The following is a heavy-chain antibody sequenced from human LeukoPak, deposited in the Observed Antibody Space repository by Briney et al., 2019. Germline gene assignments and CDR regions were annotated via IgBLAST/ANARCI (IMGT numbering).Heavy chain of an antibody. V-gene: IGHV3-23*01. Sequence: AGRSLTLSCAASGFTFSSYAMSWVRQAPGKGLECLSAISGSGGSTYYADSVKGPLTISRDNSTNKLYLQMNSLRAEATAVYYCAKASHYDILTGYYTLGGYFDSWGQGTLVTVSS. CDR2: ISGSGGST. D-gene: IGHD3-9*01. J-gene: IGHJ4*02. CDR1: GFTFSSYA. CDR3: AKASHYDILTGYYTLGGYFDS.